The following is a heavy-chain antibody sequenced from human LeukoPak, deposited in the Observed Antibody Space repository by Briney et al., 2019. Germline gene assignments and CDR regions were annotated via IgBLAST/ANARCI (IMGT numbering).Heavy chain of an antibody. Sequence: GGSLRLSCAASGFTFSNYWMHWVRQAPGKGLVWVSSISSSSSYIYYADSVKGRFTISRDNAKNSLYLQMNSLRAEDTAVYYCASKRVFGELSSWGQGTLVTVSS. V-gene: IGHV3-21*01. CDR3: ASKRVFGELSS. J-gene: IGHJ5*02. CDR1: GFTFSNYW. D-gene: IGHD3-10*01. CDR2: ISSSSSYI.